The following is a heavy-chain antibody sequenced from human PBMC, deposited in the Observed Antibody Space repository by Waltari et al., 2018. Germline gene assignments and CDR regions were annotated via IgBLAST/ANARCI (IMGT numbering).Heavy chain of an antibody. CDR2: IKGNGGEE. CDR1: GFTFSNSW. V-gene: IGHV3-7*01. CDR3: AREDGGDAFDI. J-gene: IGHJ3*02. Sequence: EVQLVESGGALVQPGGSLRLSRAASGFTFSNSWLSWVRQAPGKGLEWVANIKGNGGEEYYVDSVKGRFTISRDNAKNPLYLQMNSLRAEDTALYYCAREDGGDAFDIWGQGTMVTVSS.